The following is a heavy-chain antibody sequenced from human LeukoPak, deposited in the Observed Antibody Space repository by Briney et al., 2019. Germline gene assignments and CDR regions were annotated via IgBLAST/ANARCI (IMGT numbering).Heavy chain of an antibody. D-gene: IGHD6-6*01. J-gene: IGHJ4*02. CDR2: ISYDGSSK. CDR1: GFSFSYYT. CDR3: ARDFLDSSSYYFDY. Sequence: GGSLRLSCAASGFSFSYYTMHWVRQAPGKGLEWVAVISYDGSSKYYADSVKGRFTISRDNSKNTLYLQMNSLRAEDTAVYYCARDFLDSSSYYFDYWGQGTLVTVSS. V-gene: IGHV3-30-3*01.